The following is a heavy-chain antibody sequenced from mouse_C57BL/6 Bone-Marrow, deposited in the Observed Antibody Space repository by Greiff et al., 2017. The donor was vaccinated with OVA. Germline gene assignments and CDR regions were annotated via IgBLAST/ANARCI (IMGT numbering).Heavy chain of an antibody. CDR1: GYTFPDYN. CDR2: INPNNGGT. V-gene: IGHV1-18*01. Sequence: EVQLQQSGPELVKPGASVKIPCKASGYTFPDYNMDWVKQSHGKSLEWIGDINPNNGGTIYQQKFKGKATLTVDKSSSTAYRELRSLTSEDTAVYYCARSDYDYDDGYFEVWGTGTTVTVSS. CDR3: ARSDYDYDDGYFEV. J-gene: IGHJ1*03. D-gene: IGHD2-4*01.